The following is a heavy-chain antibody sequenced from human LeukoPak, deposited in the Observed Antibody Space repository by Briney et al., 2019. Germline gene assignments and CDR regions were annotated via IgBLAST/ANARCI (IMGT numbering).Heavy chain of an antibody. J-gene: IGHJ4*02. Sequence: GASVKVSCKASGYTFTSYDINWVRQATGQGLEWMGWMNPNSGNTGYAQKFQGRVTMTRNTSISTAYMELSSLRSEDTAVYYCAAGFKVNWNYEGYFDYWGQGTLVTVSS. D-gene: IGHD1-7*01. CDR1: GYTFTSYD. CDR2: MNPNSGNT. CDR3: AAGFKVNWNYEGYFDY. V-gene: IGHV1-8*01.